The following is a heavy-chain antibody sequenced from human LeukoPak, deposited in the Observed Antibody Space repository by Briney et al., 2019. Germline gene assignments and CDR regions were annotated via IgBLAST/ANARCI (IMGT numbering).Heavy chain of an antibody. CDR3: ARGSISSWYDY. CDR1: GGSFSGYY. CDR2: INHSGST. J-gene: IGHJ4*02. V-gene: IGHV4-34*01. Sequence: SETLSLTCAVYGGSFSGYYWSWIRQPPGKGLEWIGEINHSGSTNYNPSLKSRVTISVDTSKNQFSLKLSSVTAADTAVYYCARGSISSWYDYWGQGTLVAVSS. D-gene: IGHD6-13*01.